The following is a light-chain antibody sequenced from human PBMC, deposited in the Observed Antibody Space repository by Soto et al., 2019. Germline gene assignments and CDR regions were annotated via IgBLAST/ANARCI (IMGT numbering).Light chain of an antibody. CDR1: SSDVGSYNL. CDR2: EGS. CDR3: CSYAGSSTFVV. V-gene: IGLV2-23*01. J-gene: IGLJ2*01. Sequence: QSALTQPASVYGSPGPSITISCTGTSSDVGSYNLVSLYQQHPGKAPKLMIYEGSKRPSGVSNRLSGSKSGHTASLTLSGLQAEDEADYYCCSYAGSSTFVVFGGGTKLTVL.